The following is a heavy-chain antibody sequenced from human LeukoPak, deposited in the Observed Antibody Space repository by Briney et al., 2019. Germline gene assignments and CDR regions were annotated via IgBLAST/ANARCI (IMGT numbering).Heavy chain of an antibody. CDR3: ARGDCSSTICYSPMDV. D-gene: IGHD2-2*01. CDR1: GGSISSNNYY. CDR2: IYYSGST. J-gene: IGHJ6*03. Sequence: PSETLSLTCTVSGGSISSNNYYWAWIRQPPGKGLEWIGSIYYSGSTYYNPSLRSRVTMSVDTSKNQFSLKLSSVTAADTAVYYCARGDCSSTICYSPMDVWGKGTTVTVSS. V-gene: IGHV4-39*01.